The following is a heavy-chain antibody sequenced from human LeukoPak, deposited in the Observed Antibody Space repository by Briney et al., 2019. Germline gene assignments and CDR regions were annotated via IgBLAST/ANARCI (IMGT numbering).Heavy chain of an antibody. CDR2: INAGNGNT. V-gene: IGHV1-3*01. CDR1: GYTFTSYA. Sequence: ASVKVSCKASGYTFTSYAMHWVRQVPGQRLEWMGWINAGNGNTKYSQKFQGRVTITRDTSASTAYMELSSLRSEDTAVYYCARDDQGYCSSTSCSQGAFDIWGQGTMVTVSS. J-gene: IGHJ3*02. D-gene: IGHD2-2*01. CDR3: ARDDQGYCSSTSCSQGAFDI.